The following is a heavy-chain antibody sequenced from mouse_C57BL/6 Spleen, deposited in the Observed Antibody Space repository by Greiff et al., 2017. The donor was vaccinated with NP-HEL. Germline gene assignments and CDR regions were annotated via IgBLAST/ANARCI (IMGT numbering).Heavy chain of an antibody. J-gene: IGHJ2*01. CDR3: ARGITTVVATAVYYFDY. D-gene: IGHD1-1*01. V-gene: IGHV3-6*01. Sequence: EVQLVESGPGLVKPSQSLSLTCSVTGYSITSGYYWNWIRQFPGNKLEWMGYISYDGSNNYNPSLKNRISITRDTSKNQFFLKLNSVTTEDTATYYCARGITTVVATAVYYFDYWGQGTTLTVSS. CDR2: ISYDGSN. CDR1: GYSITSGYY.